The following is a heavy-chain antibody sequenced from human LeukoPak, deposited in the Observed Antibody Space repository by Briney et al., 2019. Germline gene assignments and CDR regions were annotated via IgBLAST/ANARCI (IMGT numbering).Heavy chain of an antibody. D-gene: IGHD3-9*01. CDR2: IKFHGHET. V-gene: IGHV3-30*02. Sequence: GGSLTLSCVASGFNFNNYDLHWVRQAPGKGLEWVAFIKFHGHETFYADSVEGRFTFSRDNSRNTLYLQMNSLRSEDTAVYYCARDQFYDILTGHYFDYWGQGTLVTVSS. CDR1: GFNFNNYD. CDR3: ARDQFYDILTGHYFDY. J-gene: IGHJ4*02.